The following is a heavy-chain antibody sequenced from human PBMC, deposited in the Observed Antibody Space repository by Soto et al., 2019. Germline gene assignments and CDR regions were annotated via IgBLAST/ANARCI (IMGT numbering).Heavy chain of an antibody. D-gene: IGHD3-3*01. V-gene: IGHV3-30*18. CDR1: GFTFSSYG. Sequence: QVQLVESGGGVVQPGRSLRLSCAASGFTFSSYGMHWVRQAPGKGLEWVAVISYDGSNKYYADSVKGRFTISRDNSKNTLYLQMNSLRAEDTAVYYCAKMVTARILPYYDFWSGYYGYGMDVWGRGTTVTVSS. J-gene: IGHJ6*02. CDR3: AKMVTARILPYYDFWSGYYGYGMDV. CDR2: ISYDGSNK.